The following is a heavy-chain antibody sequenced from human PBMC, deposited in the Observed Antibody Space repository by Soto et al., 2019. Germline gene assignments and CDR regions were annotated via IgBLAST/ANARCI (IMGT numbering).Heavy chain of an antibody. J-gene: IGHJ6*03. D-gene: IGHD3-10*01. CDR2: IYYSGST. CDR3: ARRASRRFAYYYYMDV. Sequence: KLPETLSLTCTVSGGSISSYYWSWIRQPPGKGLEWIGYIYYSGSTNYNPSLKSRVTISVDTSKNQFSLKLSSVTAADTAVYYCARRASRRFAYYYYMDVWGKGTTVTVSS. CDR1: GGSISSYY. V-gene: IGHV4-59*08.